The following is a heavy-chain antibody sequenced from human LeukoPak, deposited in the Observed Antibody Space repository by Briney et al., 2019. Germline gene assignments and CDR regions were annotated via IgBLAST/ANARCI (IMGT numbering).Heavy chain of an antibody. J-gene: IGHJ5*02. D-gene: IGHD1-26*01. V-gene: IGHV5-10-1*01. CDR1: GYSFTSYW. CDR2: IEPSDSYT. CDR3: ASSNIVGATDWFDP. Sequence: GESLKISCKGSGYSFTSYWISWVRQMPGKGLEWMGRIEPSDSYTNYSPSFQGHATISADKSISTAYLQWSSLKASDTAMYYCASSNIVGATDWFDPWGQGTLVTVSS.